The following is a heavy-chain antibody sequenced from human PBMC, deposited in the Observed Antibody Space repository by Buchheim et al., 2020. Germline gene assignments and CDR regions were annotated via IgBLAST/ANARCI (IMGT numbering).Heavy chain of an antibody. V-gene: IGHV4-4*02. J-gene: IGHJ6*02. D-gene: IGHD3-3*01. CDR1: GGSISSSNW. Sequence: QVQLQESGPGLVKPSGTLSLTCAVSGGSISSSNWWSWVRQPPGKGLEWIGEIYHSGSTNYNPSLKSRVTIPVDTSKNQFSPKLSSVTAADTAVYYCAREGYDFWSGYYYYGMDVWGQGTT. CDR3: AREGYDFWSGYYYYGMDV. CDR2: IYHSGST.